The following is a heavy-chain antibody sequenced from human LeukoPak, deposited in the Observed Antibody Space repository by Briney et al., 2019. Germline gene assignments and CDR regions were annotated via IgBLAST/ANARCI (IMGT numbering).Heavy chain of an antibody. Sequence: SRTLSLTCAISGDSVSSNSAAWSWNRQSPSRGLEWLGRTYYRSKWYNDYAVSVKSRITINPDTSKNQFSLQLNSVTPEDTAVYYCAHMKISSGHDYWGQGTLVTVSS. CDR1: GDSVSSNSAA. CDR3: AHMKISSGHDY. V-gene: IGHV6-1*01. D-gene: IGHD6-19*01. J-gene: IGHJ4*02. CDR2: TYYRSKWYN.